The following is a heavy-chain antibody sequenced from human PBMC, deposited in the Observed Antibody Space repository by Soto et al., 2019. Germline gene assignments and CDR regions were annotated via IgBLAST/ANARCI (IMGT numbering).Heavy chain of an antibody. CDR2: IKPDGSEK. CDR3: ARPYTVAGSSYWCFDL. V-gene: IGHV3-7*01. J-gene: IGHJ2*01. D-gene: IGHD3-16*01. Sequence: EVQLVESGGGLVQPGGSLRLSCAASGFTFGPYWMTWVRQAPGKGLEWVAKIKPDGSEKYYVDCVKGRFTISRDNTKTSLYLQMNSLRAEDTAVYYCARPYTVAGSSYWCFDLWGRGTLVTVSS. CDR1: GFTFGPYW.